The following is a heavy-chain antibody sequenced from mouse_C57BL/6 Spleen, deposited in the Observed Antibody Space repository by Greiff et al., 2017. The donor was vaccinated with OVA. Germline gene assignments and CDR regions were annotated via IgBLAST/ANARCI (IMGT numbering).Heavy chain of an antibody. CDR2: IYPGSGST. J-gene: IGHJ2*01. D-gene: IGHD1-1*01. Sequence: QVQLQQPGAELVKPGASVKMSCKASGYTFTSYWITWVKQRPGQGLEWIGDIYPGSGSTNYNEKFKSKATLTVDTSSSTAYMQLSSLTSEDSAVYYCARGDYGSSYRGYYFDYWGQGTTLTVSS. CDR1: GYTFTSYW. CDR3: ARGDYGSSYRGYYFDY. V-gene: IGHV1-55*01.